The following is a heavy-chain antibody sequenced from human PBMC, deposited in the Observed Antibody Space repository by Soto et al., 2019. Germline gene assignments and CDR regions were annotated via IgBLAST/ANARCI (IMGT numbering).Heavy chain of an antibody. J-gene: IGHJ4*02. CDR3: VKDGDIVVVPAAVGWGYYFDY. D-gene: IGHD2-2*01. CDR1: GFTFSSYA. V-gene: IGHV3-23*01. Sequence: PGGSLRLSCAASGFTFSSYAMSWFRQAPGKGLEWVSAISGSGGSTYYADSVKGRFTISRDNSKNPLYLQMNSLRAEDTAVYYCVKDGDIVVVPAAVGWGYYFDYWGQGTLVTVS. CDR2: ISGSGGST.